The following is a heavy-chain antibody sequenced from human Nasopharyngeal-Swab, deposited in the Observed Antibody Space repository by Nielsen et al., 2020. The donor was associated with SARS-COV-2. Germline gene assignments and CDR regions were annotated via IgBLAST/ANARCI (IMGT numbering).Heavy chain of an antibody. V-gene: IGHV3-30-3*01. CDR2: ISYDGSNK. CDR3: ARDIDDYVWGSYFDY. D-gene: IGHD3-16*01. Sequence: GGSLRLSCAASGFTFSTFWMSWVRQAPGKGLEWVAVISYDGSNKYYADSVKGRFTISRDNSKNTLYLQMNSLRAEDTAVYYCARDIDDYVWGSYFDYWGQGTLVTVSS. CDR1: GFTFSTFW. J-gene: IGHJ4*02.